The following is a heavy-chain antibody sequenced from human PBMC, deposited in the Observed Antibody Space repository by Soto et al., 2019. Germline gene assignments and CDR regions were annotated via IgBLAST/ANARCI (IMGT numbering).Heavy chain of an antibody. CDR2: IIPIFGTA. J-gene: IGHJ4*02. CDR1: GGTFSSYA. CDR3: ARDRGGIVGATSFDY. Sequence: SSVKVSCKASGGTFSSYAISWVRQAPGQGLEWMGGIIPIFGTANYAQKFQGRVTITADESTSTAYMELSSLRSEDTAVYYCARDRGGIVGATSFDYWGQGTLVTVSS. V-gene: IGHV1-69*13. D-gene: IGHD1-26*01.